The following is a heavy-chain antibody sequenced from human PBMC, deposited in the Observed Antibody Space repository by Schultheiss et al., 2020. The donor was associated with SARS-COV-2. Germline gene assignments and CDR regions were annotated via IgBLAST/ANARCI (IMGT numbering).Heavy chain of an antibody. J-gene: IGHJ5*02. CDR2: IYYSGST. CDR3: ARGAASGQDWFDP. D-gene: IGHD6-25*01. Sequence: SQTLSLTCTVSGGSISSSSYYWGWIRQPPGKGLEWIGSIYYSGSTYYNPSLKSRVTISVDTSKNQFSLKLSSVTAADTAFYYCARGAASGQDWFDPWGPGTLVTVSS. V-gene: IGHV4-39*07. CDR1: GGSISSSSYY.